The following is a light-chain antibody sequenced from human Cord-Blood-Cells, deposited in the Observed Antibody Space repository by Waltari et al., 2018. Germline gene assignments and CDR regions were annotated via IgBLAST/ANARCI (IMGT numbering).Light chain of an antibody. CDR2: AAS. CDR1: QGISSY. V-gene: IGKV1-9*01. CDR3: QQLNSYPYT. J-gene: IGKJ2*01. Sequence: DIQLTQSPSFLSASVGDRVTITCWAGQGISSYLAWYQQKPGKVPKLLIYAASTLQSGVPSRFSGSGSGREFTRTINSLQPEDFASYYCQQLNSYPYTFGQGTKLEIK.